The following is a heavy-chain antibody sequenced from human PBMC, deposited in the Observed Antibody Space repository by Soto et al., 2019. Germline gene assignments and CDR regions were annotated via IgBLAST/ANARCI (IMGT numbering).Heavy chain of an antibody. CDR1: GFTFSRFE. V-gene: IGHV3-48*03. CDR2: ISSSGSAA. Sequence: GGSLRLSCAASGFTFSRFELHWVRQAPGKGLEWISYISSSGSAAYYASSVEGRFTISRDNANNSVYLQMDSLRAEDTALYYCTRAAWFPYLSFYWGQGAMVTVSS. CDR3: TRAAWFPYLSFY. D-gene: IGHD3-10*01. J-gene: IGHJ4*02.